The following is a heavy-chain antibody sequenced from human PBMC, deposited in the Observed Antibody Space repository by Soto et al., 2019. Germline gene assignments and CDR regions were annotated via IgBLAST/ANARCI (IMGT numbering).Heavy chain of an antibody. CDR3: ARHETTVTTLDY. CDR2: IYYSGST. D-gene: IGHD4-17*01. Sequence: SETLSLTCTVSGGSISSYYWSWIRQPPGKGLEWIGYIYYSGSTNYNPSLKSRVTISVDTSKNQFSLKLSSVTAADTAVYYCARHETTVTTLDYWGQGTLVTVSS. CDR1: GGSISSYY. V-gene: IGHV4-59*08. J-gene: IGHJ4*02.